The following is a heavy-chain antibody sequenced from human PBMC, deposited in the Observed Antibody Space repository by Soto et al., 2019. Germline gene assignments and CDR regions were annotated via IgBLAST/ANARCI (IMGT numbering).Heavy chain of an antibody. CDR3: ASSGWYRKRNWFDP. J-gene: IGHJ5*02. D-gene: IGHD6-19*01. Sequence: GASVKVSCKASGYTFTSYGISWVRQAPGQGLEWMGWISAYNGNTNYAQKLQGRVTMTTDTSTSTAYMELRSLRSDDTAVYYCASSGWYRKRNWFDPWGQGTLVTVSS. V-gene: IGHV1-18*01. CDR2: ISAYNGNT. CDR1: GYTFTSYG.